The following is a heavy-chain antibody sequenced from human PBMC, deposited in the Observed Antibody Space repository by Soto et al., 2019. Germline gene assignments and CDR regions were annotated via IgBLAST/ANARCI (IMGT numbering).Heavy chain of an antibody. V-gene: IGHV1-18*01. D-gene: IGHD3-10*01. CDR1: RYTFTNYG. CDR2: ISAYNGET. J-gene: IGHJ6*02. Sequence: QVQLVQSGAEVKKPGASVKVSCKASRYTFTNYGVSWVRQAPGQGLEWMGWISAYNGETNYAQNLQGRVIMTTDTSTSTAYMELRSLRSDDTAVYYCARDGSHQFTMVRGVISYGMDVWGQGTTVTVSS. CDR3: ARDGSHQFTMVRGVISYGMDV.